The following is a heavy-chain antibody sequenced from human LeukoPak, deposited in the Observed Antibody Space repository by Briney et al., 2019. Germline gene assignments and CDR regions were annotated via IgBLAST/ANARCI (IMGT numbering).Heavy chain of an antibody. V-gene: IGHV4-39*07. Sequence: SETLSLTCTVSGGSISSRSYYWGWIRQPPGKGLEWIGSIYHSGSTYYNPSLKSRVTISVDTSKNQFSLKLSSVTAADTAVYYCARDPPAYSSGWYVWGQGTLVTVSS. J-gene: IGHJ4*02. CDR1: GGSISSRSYY. CDR3: ARDPPAYSSGWYV. CDR2: IYHSGST. D-gene: IGHD6-19*01.